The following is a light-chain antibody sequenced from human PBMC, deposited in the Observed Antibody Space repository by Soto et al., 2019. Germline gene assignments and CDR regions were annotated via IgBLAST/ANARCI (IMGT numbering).Light chain of an antibody. CDR3: QQFNTYPIT. Sequence: AIQLTQSPSSLSASVGDRVTITCRASQDIRGALAWYQQKPGKPPKILIFDVSSLQNGVPSRFSGSGSGTDFTLTISSLQPEDFATYYCQQFNTYPITFGQGTRLEIK. CDR2: DVS. V-gene: IGKV1-13*02. CDR1: QDIRGA. J-gene: IGKJ5*01.